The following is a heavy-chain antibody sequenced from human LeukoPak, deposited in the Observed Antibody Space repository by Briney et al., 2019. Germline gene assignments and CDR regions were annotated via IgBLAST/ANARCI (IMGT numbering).Heavy chain of an antibody. J-gene: IGHJ4*02. CDR2: IYPGDSDT. V-gene: IGHV5-51*01. CDR1: GYSFTTYW. Sequence: KSGASLKISCEGSGYSFTTYWIGWVRQLPGKGLEWMGIIYPGDSDTRYSPSFQGQVTISADKSISTAYLQWSSLKASDTAMYYCARRRRSSSYDFWSAYADYWGQGTLVTVSS. CDR3: ARRRRSSSYDFWSAYADY. D-gene: IGHD3-3*01.